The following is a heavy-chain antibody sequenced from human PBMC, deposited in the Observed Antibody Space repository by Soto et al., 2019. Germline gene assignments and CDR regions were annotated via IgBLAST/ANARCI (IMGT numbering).Heavy chain of an antibody. CDR2: IDPSDSQT. V-gene: IGHV5-10-1*01. Sequence: GESLKISCKGSGYSFAGYWITRERQKPGKGLEWMGRIDPSDSQTYYSPSFRGHVTISVTKSITTVFLQWSSLRASDTAMYYCARQIYDSDTGPNFQYYFDSWGQGTPVTVSS. CDR3: ARQIYDSDTGPNFQYYFDS. D-gene: IGHD3-22*01. J-gene: IGHJ4*02. CDR1: GYSFAGYW.